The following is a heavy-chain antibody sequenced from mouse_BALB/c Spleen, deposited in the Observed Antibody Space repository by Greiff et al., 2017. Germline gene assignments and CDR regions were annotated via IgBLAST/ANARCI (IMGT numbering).Heavy chain of an antibody. V-gene: IGHV2-9*02. Sequence: VQLQESGPGLVAPSQSLSITCTVSGFSLTSYGVHWVRQPPGKGLEWLGVIWAGGSTNYNSALMSRLSISKDNSKSQVFLKMNSLQTDDTAMYYCAREYGNYPYYYAMDYWGQGTSVTVSS. CDR2: IWAGGST. J-gene: IGHJ4*01. CDR1: GFSLTSYG. CDR3: AREYGNYPYYYAMDY. D-gene: IGHD2-1*01.